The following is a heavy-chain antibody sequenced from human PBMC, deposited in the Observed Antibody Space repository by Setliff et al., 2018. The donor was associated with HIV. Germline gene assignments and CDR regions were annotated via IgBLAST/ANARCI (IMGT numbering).Heavy chain of an antibody. D-gene: IGHD3-3*01. V-gene: IGHV4-34*01. CDR2: INHSGRT. CDR3: ARSIVPVASGYYYFEY. CDR1: GGSFSGYY. Sequence: TLSLTCAVYGGSFSGYYWSWIRQSPGKGLEWIGEINHSGRTIQSPSLGSRVTISIDTSKNQFSLKLSSVTAADTAVYYCARSIVPVASGYYYFEYWGQGTLVTVSS. J-gene: IGHJ4*02.